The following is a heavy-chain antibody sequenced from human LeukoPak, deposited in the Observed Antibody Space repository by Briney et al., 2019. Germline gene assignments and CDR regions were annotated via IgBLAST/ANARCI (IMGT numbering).Heavy chain of an antibody. CDR1: GGSISSGGYY. CDR3: ARETDYYDSSGQYSYFDL. J-gene: IGHJ2*01. V-gene: IGHV4-30-2*01. D-gene: IGHD3-22*01. CDR2: IYHSGST. Sequence: SETLSLTCTVSGGSISSGGYYWSWIRQPPGKGLEWIGYIYHSGSTYYNPSLKSRVTISVDRSKNQFSLKLSSVTAADTAVYYCARETDYYDSSGQYSYFDLWGRGTLVTVSS.